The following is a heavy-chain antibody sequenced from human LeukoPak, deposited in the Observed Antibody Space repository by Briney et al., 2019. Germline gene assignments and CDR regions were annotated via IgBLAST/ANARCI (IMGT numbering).Heavy chain of an antibody. CDR2: IWYDGSNK. CDR3: ARACESRDVVPAVADY. Sequence: GGSLRLSCAASGFTFSSYGMHWVRQAPGKGLEWVAVIWYDGSNKYYADSVKGRFTISRDNSKNTLYLQMNSLRAEDTAVYYCARACESRDVVPAVADYWGQGTLVTVSS. D-gene: IGHD2-2*01. V-gene: IGHV3-33*01. J-gene: IGHJ4*02. CDR1: GFTFSSYG.